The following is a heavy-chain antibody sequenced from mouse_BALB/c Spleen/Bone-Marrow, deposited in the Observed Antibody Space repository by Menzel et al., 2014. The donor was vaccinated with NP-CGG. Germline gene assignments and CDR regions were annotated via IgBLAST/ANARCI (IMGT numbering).Heavy chain of an antibody. D-gene: IGHD1-2*01. Sequence: EVKLQESGGGLVKPGGSLKLSCAASGLTFSSYTMSWVRQTPEKRLEWVATITSGGSYTYYPDSVKGRFTISRDNAKNTLYLQMSSLKSEDTAMYYCTRDNGPFDYWGQGTTLTVSS. CDR3: TRDNGPFDY. J-gene: IGHJ2*01. CDR2: ITSGGSYT. CDR1: GLTFSSYT. V-gene: IGHV5-6-4*01.